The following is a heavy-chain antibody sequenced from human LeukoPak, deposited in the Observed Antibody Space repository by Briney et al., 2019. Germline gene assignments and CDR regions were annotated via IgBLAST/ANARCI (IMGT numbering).Heavy chain of an antibody. CDR2: IYYSGST. CDR3: ARSRELDDY. Sequence: SETLSLTCAVYGGSFSGYYWSWIRQPPGKGLEWIGYIYYSGSTNYNPSLKSRVTISVDTSKNQFSLKLSSVTAADTAVYYCARSRELDDYWGQGTLVTVSS. CDR1: GGSFSGYY. V-gene: IGHV4-59*01. J-gene: IGHJ4*02. D-gene: IGHD1-26*01.